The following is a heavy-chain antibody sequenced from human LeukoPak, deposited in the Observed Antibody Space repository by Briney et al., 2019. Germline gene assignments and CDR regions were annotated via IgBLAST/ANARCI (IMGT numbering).Heavy chain of an antibody. J-gene: IGHJ3*01. CDR1: GFSVRTNY. Sequence: GGSLRLSCAASGFSVRTNYMSWVRQAPGPGLEWVSVIYSGGTIRYADTLKGRFTISRDNSRDTLHLQMNSLRVDDTAVYYCVRAVHHLFYSDSSGYGDAFDVWGQGTVVTVSS. CDR3: VRAVHHLFYSDSSGYGDAFDV. V-gene: IGHV3-53*01. D-gene: IGHD3-22*01. CDR2: IYSGGTI.